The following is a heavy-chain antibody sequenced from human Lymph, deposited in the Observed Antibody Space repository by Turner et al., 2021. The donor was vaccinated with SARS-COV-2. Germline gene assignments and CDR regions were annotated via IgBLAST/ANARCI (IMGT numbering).Heavy chain of an antibody. CDR3: ARVLPFGDYFDY. CDR2: IYSGGST. D-gene: IGHD3-10*01. Sequence: EVQLVESGGGLIQPGGSLRLSCAASVFTVSSNYMSWVRQAPGKGLEWVSVIYSGGSTYYADSVKGRFTISRDNSKNTLYLQMNSLRAEDTAVYDCARVLPFGDYFDYWGQGTLVTVSS. J-gene: IGHJ4*02. CDR1: VFTVSSNY. V-gene: IGHV3-53*01.